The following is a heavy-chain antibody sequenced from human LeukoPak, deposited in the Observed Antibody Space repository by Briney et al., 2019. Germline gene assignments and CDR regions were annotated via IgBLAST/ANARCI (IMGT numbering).Heavy chain of an antibody. CDR3: ARGTSAYYFES. J-gene: IGHJ4*02. V-gene: IGHV4-59*02. Sequence: SETLFLTCTVSGGSVTTHYWSWIRQSPGKGLEWIGYVYYTESANYNPSLKSRATISVDTSRNQFSLQLSYVTAADTAVYYCARGTSAYYFESWGQGTLVTVSS. CDR1: GGSVTTHY. CDR2: VYYTESA. D-gene: IGHD3-10*01.